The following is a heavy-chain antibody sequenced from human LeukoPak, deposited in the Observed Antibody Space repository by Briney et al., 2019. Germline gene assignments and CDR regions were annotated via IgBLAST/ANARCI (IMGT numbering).Heavy chain of an antibody. CDR1: GGSISSSSYY. CDR3: ARHTYYYDSSGPHFDY. Sequence: PSETLSLTRTVSGGSISSSSYYWGWIRQPPGKGLEWIGSIYYSGSTYYNPSLRSRVTISVDTSKNQFSLKLSSVTAADTAVYYCARHTYYYDSSGPHFDYWGQGILVIVSS. J-gene: IGHJ4*02. V-gene: IGHV4-39*01. CDR2: IYYSGST. D-gene: IGHD3-22*01.